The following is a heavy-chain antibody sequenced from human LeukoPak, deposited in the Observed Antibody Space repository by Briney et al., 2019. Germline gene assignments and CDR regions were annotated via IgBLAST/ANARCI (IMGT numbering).Heavy chain of an antibody. Sequence: GASVKVSCKASGYTFTSYYMHWVRQAPGQGLEWMGIINPSVGSTDYAQKFQGRVTMTRDTSTNTVYMELSSLRSEDTAVYYCARDWTAYGSSGSIFDYWGQGTLVSVSS. J-gene: IGHJ4*02. CDR1: GYTFTSYY. CDR2: INPSVGST. V-gene: IGHV1-46*01. D-gene: IGHD3-22*01. CDR3: ARDWTAYGSSGSIFDY.